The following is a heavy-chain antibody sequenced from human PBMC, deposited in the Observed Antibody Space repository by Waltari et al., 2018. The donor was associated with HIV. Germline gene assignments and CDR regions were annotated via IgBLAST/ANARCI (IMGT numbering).Heavy chain of an antibody. CDR3: ARSLIAVFNWFDP. CDR2: IIPIFGTA. D-gene: IGHD6-19*01. Sequence: QVQLAQSGAEVQKPGSSLNVSSEASAGTLSSYSISWVRQAPGQGLEWMGGIIPIFGTANYAQKFQGRVTITADKSTSTAYMELSSLRSEDTAVYYCARSLIAVFNWFDPWGQGTLVTVSS. J-gene: IGHJ5*02. V-gene: IGHV1-69*14. CDR1: AGTLSSYS.